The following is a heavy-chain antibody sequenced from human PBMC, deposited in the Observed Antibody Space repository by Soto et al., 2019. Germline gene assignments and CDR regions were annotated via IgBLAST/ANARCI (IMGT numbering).Heavy chain of an antibody. Sequence: QITLKESGPTLVKPTQTLTLTCTFSGFSLSTSGVGVGWIRQPPGKALEWLALLYWDDDKRYSPSLKSRLTITTDTSKHQVVMTMSNMDPVDTATYYCVSGSFPNWFDPWGQGTLVTVSS. CDR3: VSGSFPNWFDP. J-gene: IGHJ5*02. V-gene: IGHV2-5*02. D-gene: IGHD3-10*01. CDR2: LYWDDDK. CDR1: GFSLSTSGVG.